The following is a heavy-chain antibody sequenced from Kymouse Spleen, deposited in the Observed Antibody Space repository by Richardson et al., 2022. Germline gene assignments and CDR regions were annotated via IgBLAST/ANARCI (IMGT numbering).Heavy chain of an antibody. D-gene: IGHD3-3*01. CDR2: IKQDGSEK. J-gene: IGHJ6*02. CDR1: GFTFSSYW. Sequence: EVQLVESGGGLVQPGGSLRLSCAASGFTFSSYWMSWVRQAPGKGLEWVANIKQDGSEKYYVDSVKGRFTISRDNAKNSLYLQMNSLRAEDTAVYYCARFGVVIMGYYYYGMDVWGQGTTVTVSS. CDR3: ARFGVVIMGYYYYGMDV. V-gene: IGHV3-7*01.